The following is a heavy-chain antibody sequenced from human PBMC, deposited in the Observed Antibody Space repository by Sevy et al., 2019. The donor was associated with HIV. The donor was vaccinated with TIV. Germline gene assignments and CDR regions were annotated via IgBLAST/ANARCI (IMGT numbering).Heavy chain of an antibody. J-gene: IGHJ6*02. CDR1: GFTFDDYA. V-gene: IGHV3-9*01. Sequence: SLKISCAASGFTFDDYAMHWVRQAPGKGLEWVSGISWNSGSIGYVDSVKGRFTISRDNAKNSLYLQMNSLRAEDTALYYCAKDRVRGVNSLGMDVWGQGTTVTVSS. CDR3: AKDRVRGVNSLGMDV. CDR2: ISWNSGSI. D-gene: IGHD3-10*01.